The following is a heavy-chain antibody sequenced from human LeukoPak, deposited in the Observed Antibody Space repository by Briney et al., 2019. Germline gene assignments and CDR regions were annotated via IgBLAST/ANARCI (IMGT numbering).Heavy chain of an antibody. D-gene: IGHD3-10*01. Sequence: SETLSLTCAVYGGSFSGYYWSWIRQPPGKGLEWIGEINHSGSTNYNPSLKSRVTISVDTSKNQFSLKLSSVTAADTAVYYCARGRIPSYYGSGSYYGYWGQGTLVTVSS. J-gene: IGHJ4*02. CDR1: GGSFSGYY. CDR2: INHSGST. V-gene: IGHV4-34*01. CDR3: ARGRIPSYYGSGSYYGY.